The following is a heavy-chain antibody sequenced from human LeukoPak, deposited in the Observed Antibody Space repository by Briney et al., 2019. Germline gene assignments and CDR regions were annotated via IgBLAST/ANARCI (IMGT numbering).Heavy chain of an antibody. CDR3: AKDRCSNGIGCYYYYMDV. D-gene: IGHD2-8*01. CDR1: GFTFSSYN. CDR2: ISGSSGYK. V-gene: IGHV3-21*01. J-gene: IGHJ6*03. Sequence: PGGSLRLSCAASGFTFSSYNINWVRQAPGKGLEWVSSISGSSGYKYYADSVKGRFTISRDNAKNSLYLQMNSLRAEDTAVYYCAKDRCSNGIGCYYYYMDVWGKGTTVTISS.